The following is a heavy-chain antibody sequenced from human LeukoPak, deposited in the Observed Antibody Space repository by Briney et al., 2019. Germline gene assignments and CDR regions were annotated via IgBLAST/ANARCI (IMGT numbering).Heavy chain of an antibody. CDR2: ISPQGIT. CDR1: GFPFSAYA. J-gene: IGHJ4*02. D-gene: IGHD5-18*01. Sequence: PGGSLRLFCAASGFPFSAYAMTWVRQAPGKGPEWVSSISPQGITYYADSVKGRFTVSRDNSRNTLFLQMGSLRADDMAVYYCAKPRVDSGTGSSYGHGLDFWGQGTLVTVSS. CDR3: AKPRVDSGTGSSYGHGLDF. V-gene: IGHV3-23*01.